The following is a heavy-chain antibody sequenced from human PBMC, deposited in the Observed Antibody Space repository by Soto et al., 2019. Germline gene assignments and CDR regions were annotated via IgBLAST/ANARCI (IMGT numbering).Heavy chain of an antibody. V-gene: IGHV1-58*01. CDR2: IVVGSGNT. CDR1: GFTFTSSA. CDR3: AAVGDCSSASCYDY. J-gene: IGHJ4*02. D-gene: IGHD2-2*01. Sequence: ASVKVSCKASGFTFTSSAVQWVRQARGQRLEWIGWIVVGSGNTNYAQKFQERVTITRDMSTSTAYMELSSLRSEDTAAYYCAAVGDCSSASCYDYWGQGTLVTVSS.